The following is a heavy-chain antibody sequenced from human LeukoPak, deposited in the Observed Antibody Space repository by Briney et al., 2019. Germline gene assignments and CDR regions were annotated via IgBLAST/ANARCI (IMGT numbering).Heavy chain of an antibody. D-gene: IGHD3-10*01. J-gene: IGHJ4*02. CDR3: ASPHGNYYGSGSFLH. CDR2: IYYSGST. Sequence: SETLSLTCTVSGGSISSGGYYWSWIRQHPGKGLEWIGYIYYSGSTYYNPSLKSRVTISVDTSKNQFSLKLSSVTAADTAVYYCASPHGNYYGSGSFLHWGQGTLVTVSS. CDR1: GGSISSGGYY. V-gene: IGHV4-31*03.